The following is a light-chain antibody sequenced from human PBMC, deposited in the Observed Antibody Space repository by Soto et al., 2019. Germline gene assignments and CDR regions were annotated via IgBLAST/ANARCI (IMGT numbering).Light chain of an antibody. CDR2: GAS. J-gene: IGKJ4*01. CDR1: QSVSSN. CDR3: QQYNNWHPLT. V-gene: IGKV3-15*01. Sequence: EIVMTQSPATLSVSPGERATLSCRASQSVSSNLAWYQQKPGQAPRLLIYGASTRATSIPARFSGSGSGTEFTLTISSLQSEDSAVYYCQQYNNWHPLTFGGGTKVEIK.